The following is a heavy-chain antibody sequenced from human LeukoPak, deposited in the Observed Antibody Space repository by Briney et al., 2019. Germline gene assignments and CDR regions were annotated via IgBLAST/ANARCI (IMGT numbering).Heavy chain of an antibody. CDR2: IYTSGST. D-gene: IGHD2-2*01. CDR1: GGSISSYY. J-gene: IGHJ4*02. CDR3: ARDSTYCSSTSCYRVHDY. Sequence: PSETLSLTCTVSGGSISSYYWSWIRHPAGKGLEWIGRIYTSGSTNYNPSLKSRVTISVDKSKNQFSLKLSSVTAADTAVYYCARDSTYCSSTSCYRVHDYCGQGTLVTVSS. V-gene: IGHV4-4*07.